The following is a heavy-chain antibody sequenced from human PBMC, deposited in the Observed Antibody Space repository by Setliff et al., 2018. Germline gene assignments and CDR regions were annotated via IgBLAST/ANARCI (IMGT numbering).Heavy chain of an antibody. D-gene: IGHD2-2*01. CDR3: TRDTNIVVVPPHRTAFDI. Sequence: SVKVSCKASGDTFNNYGISWVRQAPGQGLEWMGGVIPAMPKTHFAEKFQGRASIITEVSTSSAYLELRSLRSDDTAVYYCTRDTNIVVVPPHRTAFDIWGQGTMVTVSS. CDR2: VIPAMPKT. CDR1: GDTFNNYG. V-gene: IGHV1-69*05. J-gene: IGHJ3*02.